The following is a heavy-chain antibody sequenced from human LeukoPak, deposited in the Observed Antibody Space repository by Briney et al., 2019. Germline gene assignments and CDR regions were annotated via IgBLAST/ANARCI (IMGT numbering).Heavy chain of an antibody. CDR1: GYTFTGYY. J-gene: IGHJ4*02. Sequence: ASVKVSCKASGYTFTGYYMHWVRQAPGQGLEWMGWINPNSGGTNYAQKFQGRVTMTRDTSISTAYMELSRLRSDDTAVYYCARGQAIFGVVIKLFDYWGQGTLVTVSS. CDR2: INPNSGGT. D-gene: IGHD3-3*01. CDR3: ARGQAIFGVVIKLFDY. V-gene: IGHV1-2*02.